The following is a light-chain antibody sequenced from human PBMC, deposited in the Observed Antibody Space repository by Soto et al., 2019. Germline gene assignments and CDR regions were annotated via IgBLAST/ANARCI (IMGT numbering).Light chain of an antibody. V-gene: IGKV1-6*01. CDR3: LQDYNYPFT. CDR2: VAY. J-gene: IGKJ3*01. CDR1: QGIRND. Sequence: AIQMTQSPSSLSASVGDRVTITCRASQGIRNDLGWYQQNPGKAPKLLIDVAYSLQSGVPSRFSGSGSGTDFTLTISSLQPEDFATYYCLQDYNYPFTFGPGTKVDIK.